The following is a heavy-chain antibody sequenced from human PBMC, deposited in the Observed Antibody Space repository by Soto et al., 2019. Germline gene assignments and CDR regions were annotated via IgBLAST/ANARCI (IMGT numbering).Heavy chain of an antibody. D-gene: IGHD6-13*01. CDR2: IYYTGST. CDR3: ARGGGSPYHNHEFDF. V-gene: IGHV4-59*01. J-gene: IGHJ4*02. CDR1: GGSISTYY. Sequence: SETLSLTCTVSGGSISTYYWSWIRQPPGKGLEWIGFIYYTGSTSYNPSLKSRVTISVDTSKNQFSLKLSSVTAADTAVYYCARGGGSPYHNHEFDFWGQETLVTVSS.